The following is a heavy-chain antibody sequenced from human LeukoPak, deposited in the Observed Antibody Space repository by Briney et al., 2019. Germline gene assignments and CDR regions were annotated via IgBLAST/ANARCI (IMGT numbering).Heavy chain of an antibody. Sequence: GGSLRLSCAASGFTFASYAMSWVRQAPGKGLEWVSAFSGSGGSTYYADSVKGRFTIPRDNSKNTLYLQMNSLRAEDTAVYYCAKSSPPPLRYWGQGTLVTVSS. CDR1: GFTFASYA. CDR3: AKSSPPPLRY. V-gene: IGHV3-23*01. J-gene: IGHJ4*02. CDR2: FSGSGGST.